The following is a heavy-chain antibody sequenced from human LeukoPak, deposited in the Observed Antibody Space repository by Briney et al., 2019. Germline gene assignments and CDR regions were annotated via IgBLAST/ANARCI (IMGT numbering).Heavy chain of an antibody. Sequence: PSETLSLTCTVSGGSISSSSYYWGWIRQPPGKGLEWIGSIYYSGSTYYNPSLKSRVTISVDTSKNQFSLKLSSVTAADTAVYYYAREGSSWYVEFDYWGQGTLVTVSS. J-gene: IGHJ4*02. V-gene: IGHV4-39*02. D-gene: IGHD6-13*01. CDR1: GGSISSSSYY. CDR3: AREGSSWYVEFDY. CDR2: IYYSGST.